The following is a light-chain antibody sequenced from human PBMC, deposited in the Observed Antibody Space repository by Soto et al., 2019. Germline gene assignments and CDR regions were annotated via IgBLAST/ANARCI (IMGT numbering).Light chain of an antibody. V-gene: IGLV2-14*01. CDR3: SSYTSSSTLYV. CDR2: GVS. J-gene: IGLJ1*01. CDR1: SSDVGGYNY. Sequence: QSALTQPASVSGSPGPSITISCTGTSSDVGGYNYVSWYQQHPGKAPKLMIYGVSNRPSGVSNRFSGSKSGNTASLTISGLQAEDEADYYCSSYTSSSTLYVFGTGTKVTVL.